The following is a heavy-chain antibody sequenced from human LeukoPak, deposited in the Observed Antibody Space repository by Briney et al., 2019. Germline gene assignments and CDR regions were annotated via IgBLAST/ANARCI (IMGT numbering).Heavy chain of an antibody. D-gene: IGHD6-6*01. V-gene: IGHV3-9*01. CDR2: ISWNSGSI. J-gene: IGHJ6*02. CDR1: GFTFDDYA. CDR3: ARDRKEGSSSWLFYYYGMDV. Sequence: GGSLRLSCAASGFTFDDYAMHWVRQAPGKGLEWVSGISWNSGSIGYADSVKGRFTISRDNSKNTLYLQMNSLRAEDTAVYYCARDRKEGSSSWLFYYYGMDVWGQGTTVTVSS.